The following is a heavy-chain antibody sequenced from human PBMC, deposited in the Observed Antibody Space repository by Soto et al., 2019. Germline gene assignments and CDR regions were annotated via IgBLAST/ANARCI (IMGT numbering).Heavy chain of an antibody. J-gene: IGHJ4*02. CDR2: VNAGNDNT. Sequence: QVHLVQSGAEVKKPGASVKVSCKTSGYTFTNNVIHWVRQAPGQRLEWMGWVNAGNDNTKWSREFQGRLTLTKDTSGSPAYMELSSLKSEGAAIYFCTREVPYGYSRFDSLGQGTLVTASS. V-gene: IGHV1-3*01. CDR1: GYTFTNNV. D-gene: IGHD5-18*01. CDR3: TREVPYGYSRFDS.